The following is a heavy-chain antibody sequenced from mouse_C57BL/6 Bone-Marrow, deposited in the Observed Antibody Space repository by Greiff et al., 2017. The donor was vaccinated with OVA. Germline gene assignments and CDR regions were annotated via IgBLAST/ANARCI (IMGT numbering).Heavy chain of an antibody. J-gene: IGHJ2*01. V-gene: IGHV1-63*01. CDR2: IYPGGGYT. CDR3: ARGTYYGRDYFDY. CDR1: GYTFTNYW. D-gene: IGHD1-1*01. Sequence: VQLQQSGAELVRPGPSVKMSCKASGYTFTNYWIGWAKQRPGHGLEWIGDIYPGGGYTNYNEKFKGKATLTADKSSSTAYMQFSSLTSEDSAIYYCARGTYYGRDYFDYWGQGTTLTVSS.